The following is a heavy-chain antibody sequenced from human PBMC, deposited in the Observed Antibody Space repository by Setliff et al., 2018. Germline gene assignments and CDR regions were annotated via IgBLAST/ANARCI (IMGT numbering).Heavy chain of an antibody. J-gene: IGHJ5*02. V-gene: IGHV4-61*05. D-gene: IGHD3-10*01. CDR1: GGSISSSSYY. CDR2: MYYTGST. Sequence: SETLSLTCTVSGGSISSSSYYWGWIRQPPGKGLEWIGSMYYTGSTNYNPSLKRRVTISVDTSKKQFSLRLNSVTAADTAVYYCARQGTAIRWFDPWGQGTLVTVSS. CDR3: ARQGTAIRWFDP.